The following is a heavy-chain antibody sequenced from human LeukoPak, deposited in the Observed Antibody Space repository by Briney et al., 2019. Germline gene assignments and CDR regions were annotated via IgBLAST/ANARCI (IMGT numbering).Heavy chain of an antibody. J-gene: IGHJ4*02. CDR1: GDSISSFY. CDR2: IHYSENS. V-gene: IGHV4-59*12. Sequence: SETLSLTCSVSGDSISSFYWNWIRQSPGKGLEWIGNIHYSENSNYNPSLKSRVTISVDTSKNQFSLKLSSVTAADTAVYYCARGSSVLRFLEWPFGYWGQGTLVTVSS. D-gene: IGHD3-3*01. CDR3: ARGSSVLRFLEWPFGY.